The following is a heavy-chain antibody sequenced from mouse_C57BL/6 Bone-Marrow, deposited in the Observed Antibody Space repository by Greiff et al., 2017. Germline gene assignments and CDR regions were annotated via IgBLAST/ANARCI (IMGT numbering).Heavy chain of an antibody. CDR2: IYPRSGNT. CDR1: GYTFTSYG. CDR3: ARRGGSILYYFDY. D-gene: IGHD1-1*01. J-gene: IGHJ2*01. V-gene: IGHV1-81*01. Sequence: VQLQQSGAELARPGASVKLSCKASGYTFTSYGISWVKQRTGQGLEWIGEIYPRSGNTYYNEKFKGKATLTADKSSSTAYMGLRSLTSEDSAVYFCARRGGSILYYFDYWGQGTTLTVSS.